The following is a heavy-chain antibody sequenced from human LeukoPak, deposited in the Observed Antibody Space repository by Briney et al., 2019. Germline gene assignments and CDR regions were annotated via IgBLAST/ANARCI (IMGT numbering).Heavy chain of an antibody. V-gene: IGHV4-59*01. CDR1: GGSISSYY. Sequence: SETLSLTCTVSGGSISSYYWSWIRQPPGKGLEWIGYIYYSGSTNYNPSLKSRVTISVDTSKNQFSLKLSSVTAADTAVYYCARETSYYDRSENWFDPWGQGTLVTVSS. CDR2: IYYSGST. CDR3: ARETSYYDRSENWFDP. D-gene: IGHD3-22*01. J-gene: IGHJ5*02.